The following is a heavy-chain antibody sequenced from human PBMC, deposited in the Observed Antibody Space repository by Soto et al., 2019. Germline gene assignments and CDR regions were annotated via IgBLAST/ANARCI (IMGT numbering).Heavy chain of an antibody. CDR3: AREEQPGYYDFWGGLDV. CDR1: GGTFSSYA. D-gene: IGHD3-3*01. Sequence: QVQLVQSGAEVKKPGSSVKVSCKASGGTFSSYAISWVRQAPGQGLEWMGGIIPIFGTANYAQKFQGRVTITADESTRTDYMELSSLRSEDTAVYYCAREEQPGYYDFWGGLDVWGQGTTVTVSS. CDR2: IIPIFGTA. V-gene: IGHV1-69*12. J-gene: IGHJ6*02.